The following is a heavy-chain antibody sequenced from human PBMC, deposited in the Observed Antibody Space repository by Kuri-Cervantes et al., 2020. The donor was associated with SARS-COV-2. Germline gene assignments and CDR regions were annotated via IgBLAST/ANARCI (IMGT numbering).Heavy chain of an antibody. Sequence: KVSCKASGPTVTTYGVNWVRLAPGQGLEWMGIIYPGDSDTRYSPSFQGQVTISADKSISTAYLQWSSLKASDTAMYYCARHGYCSSTSCYDYWGQGTLVTVSS. D-gene: IGHD2-2*03. CDR2: IYPGDSDT. CDR1: GPTVTTYG. J-gene: IGHJ4*02. V-gene: IGHV5-51*01. CDR3: ARHGYCSSTSCYDY.